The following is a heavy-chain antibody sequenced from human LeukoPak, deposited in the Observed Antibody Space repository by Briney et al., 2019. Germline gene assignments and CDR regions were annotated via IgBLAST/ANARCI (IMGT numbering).Heavy chain of an antibody. CDR3: AREAGYGGFDY. J-gene: IGHJ4*02. CDR2: IWYDGSNK. CDR1: GFTLSSYG. Sequence: GGSLRLSCAASGFTLSSYGMHWVRQAPGKGLEWVAVIWYDGSNKYYADSVKGRFTISRDNSKNTLYLQMNSLRAEDTAVYYCAREAGYGGFDYWGQGTLVTVSS. D-gene: IGHD5-18*01. V-gene: IGHV3-33*01.